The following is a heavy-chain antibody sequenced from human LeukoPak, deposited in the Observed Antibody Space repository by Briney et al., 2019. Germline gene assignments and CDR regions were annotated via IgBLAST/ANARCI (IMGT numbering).Heavy chain of an antibody. Sequence: PSETLSLTCTVSGGSISSGGYYWSWIRQHPGKGLEYIGYIYYSGSTNYNPSLKSRVTISVDTSKNQFSLKLSSVTAADTAVYYCARGLSDIVVVVAAKYYFDYWGQGTLVTVSS. V-gene: IGHV4-31*03. CDR1: GGSISSGGYY. D-gene: IGHD2-15*01. J-gene: IGHJ4*02. CDR3: ARGLSDIVVVVAAKYYFDY. CDR2: IYYSGST.